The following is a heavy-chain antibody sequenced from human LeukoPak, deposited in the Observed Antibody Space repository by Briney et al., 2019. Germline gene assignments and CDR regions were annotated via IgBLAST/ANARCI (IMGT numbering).Heavy chain of an antibody. Sequence: SETLSLTCTVSGGSISSSTYYWGWIRQPPGKGLEWIGSIHYSGSTYYNSSLKSRVTMSVDTSKNQFSLKLSSVTAADTAVYYCARDFRYDILTGYGGETLYYYYGMDVWGQGTTVTVSS. D-gene: IGHD3-9*01. CDR2: IHYSGST. J-gene: IGHJ6*02. CDR3: ARDFRYDILTGYGGETLYYYYGMDV. CDR1: GGSISSSTYY. V-gene: IGHV4-39*07.